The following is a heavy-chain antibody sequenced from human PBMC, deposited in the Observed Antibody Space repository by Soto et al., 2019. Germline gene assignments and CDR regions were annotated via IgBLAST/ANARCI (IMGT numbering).Heavy chain of an antibody. J-gene: IGHJ6*02. CDR1: GYTFTSYG. CDR3: TREGSAPYYYYGMDA. D-gene: IGHD3-10*01. Sequence: ASVKVSCKASGYTFTSYGISWVRQAPGQGLEWMGWISAYNGNTNYAQNLQGRVIMTADTSTSTAYMELRSLRSDDTAIYYCTREGSAPYYYYGMDAWGQGTTVTDSS. V-gene: IGHV1-18*01. CDR2: ISAYNGNT.